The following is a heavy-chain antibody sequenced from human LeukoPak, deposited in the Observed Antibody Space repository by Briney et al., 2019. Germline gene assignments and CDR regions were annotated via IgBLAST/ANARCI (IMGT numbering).Heavy chain of an antibody. J-gene: IGHJ4*02. CDR3: AREGDSPTSEHYYFDY. CDR2: IIPIFGTA. D-gene: IGHD6-13*01. CDR1: GGTFSSYA. V-gene: IGHV1-69*06. Sequence: SVKVSCKASGGTFSSYAISWVRQAPGQGLEWMGGIIPIFGTANYAQKFQGRVTITADKSTSTAYMELSSLRSEDTAVYYCAREGDSPTSEHYYFDYWGQGTLVTVSS.